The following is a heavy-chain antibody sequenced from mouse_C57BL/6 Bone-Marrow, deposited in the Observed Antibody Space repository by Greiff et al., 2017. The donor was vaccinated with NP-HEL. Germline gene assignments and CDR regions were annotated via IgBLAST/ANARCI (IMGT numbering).Heavy chain of an antibody. J-gene: IGHJ3*01. CDR2: FYPGSGSI. CDR1: GYTFTEYT. CDR3: ARHEEGPYGNPAWFAY. V-gene: IGHV1-62-2*01. D-gene: IGHD2-10*02. Sequence: QVQLKQSGAELVKPGASVKLSCKASGYTFTEYTIHWVKQRPGQGLEWIGWFYPGSGSIKYNEKFKDKATLTADKSSSTVYMELSRLTSEDSAVYFCARHEEGPYGNPAWFAYWGQGTLVTVSA.